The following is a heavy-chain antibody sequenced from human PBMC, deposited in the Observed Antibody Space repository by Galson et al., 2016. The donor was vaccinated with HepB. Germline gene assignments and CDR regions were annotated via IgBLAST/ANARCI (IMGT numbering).Heavy chain of an antibody. J-gene: IGHJ6*02. CDR3: ARSKGGDYRDTYYYYYGMDV. CDR2: ISYDGNIR. CDR1: EFPFDSYG. D-gene: IGHD4-17*01. Sequence: SLRLSCAASEFPFDSYGMHWVRQAPGKGLDWVALISYDGNIRYSADSVKGRFTISRDSSKNTLYLQMNSLRAEDTAVYYCARSKGGDYRDTYYYYYGMDVWGQGTTVTVSS. V-gene: IGHV3-30*19.